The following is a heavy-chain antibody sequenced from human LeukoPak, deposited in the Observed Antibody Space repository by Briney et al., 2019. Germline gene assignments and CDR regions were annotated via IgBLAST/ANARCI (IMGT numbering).Heavy chain of an antibody. J-gene: IGHJ3*02. CDR2: IYYNGST. Sequence: SETLSLTCTVSGGSISSGDYYWSWIRQPPGKGLEWIGYIYYNGSTYYNPSLKSRVTISVDTSKNQFSLKLSSVTAADTAVYYCARRFKDVRVVTAIYADAFDIWGQGTMVTVSS. CDR3: ARRFKDVRVVTAIYADAFDI. V-gene: IGHV4-30-4*01. D-gene: IGHD2-21*02. CDR1: GGSISSGDYY.